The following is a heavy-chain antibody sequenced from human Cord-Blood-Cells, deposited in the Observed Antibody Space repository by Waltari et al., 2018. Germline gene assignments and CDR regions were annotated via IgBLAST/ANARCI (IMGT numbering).Heavy chain of an antibody. V-gene: IGHV1-58*01. CDR2: IVVGSGNT. CDR3: AADRTGTTDAFDI. CDR1: GFTFNSSA. D-gene: IGHD1-7*01. J-gene: IGHJ3*02. Sequence: QMQLVQSGPEVKKPGTSVKVSCKASGFTFNSSAVQWVRQARGQRLEWIGWIVVGSGNTNYAQKFQERVTITRDMSTSTAYMELSSLRSEDTAVYYCAADRTGTTDAFDIWGQGTMVTVSS.